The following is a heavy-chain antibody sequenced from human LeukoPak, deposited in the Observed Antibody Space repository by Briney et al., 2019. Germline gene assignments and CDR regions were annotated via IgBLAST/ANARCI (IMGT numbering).Heavy chain of an antibody. J-gene: IGHJ4*02. CDR3: AASVRRVAAYYFDY. CDR1: GYTFTGYY. V-gene: IGHV1-2*02. CDR2: INPNSGGT. D-gene: IGHD2-15*01. Sequence: ASVKVSCKASGYTFTGYYMHWVRQAPGQGLEWMGWINPNSGGTNYAQKFQGRVTMTRDTSISTAYMELSRLRSDDTAVYYCAASVRRVAAYYFDYWGQGTLVTVSS.